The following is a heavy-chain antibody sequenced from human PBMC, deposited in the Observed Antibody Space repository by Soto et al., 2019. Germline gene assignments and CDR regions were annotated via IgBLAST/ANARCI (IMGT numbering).Heavy chain of an antibody. CDR1: GFTFSSYA. D-gene: IGHD1-26*01. J-gene: IGHJ6*02. CDR2: ISGSGGST. Sequence: GGSLRLSCAASGFTFSSYAMSWVRQAPGKGLEWVSAISGSGGSTYYADSVKGRFTISRDNSKNTLYLQMNSLRAEDTAVYYCVTWSFDYYYGMAVWGQGTTVTVSS. V-gene: IGHV3-23*01. CDR3: VTWSFDYYYGMAV.